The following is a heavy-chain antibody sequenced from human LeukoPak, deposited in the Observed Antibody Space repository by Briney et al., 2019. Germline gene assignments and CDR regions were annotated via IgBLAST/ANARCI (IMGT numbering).Heavy chain of an antibody. J-gene: IGHJ3*02. CDR1: GFTYTSYA. Sequence: GGSLRLSCAASGFTYTSYAMHWVRQAPGKGLEWVAVISDDGSNKYYADSVKGRFTIPRDNSKNTLFLQMDSLRPEDTALYYCVRAAYSSSWGGFAFDIWGQGTMVTVSS. CDR2: ISDDGSNK. D-gene: IGHD6-13*01. V-gene: IGHV3-30-3*01. CDR3: VRAAYSSSWGGFAFDI.